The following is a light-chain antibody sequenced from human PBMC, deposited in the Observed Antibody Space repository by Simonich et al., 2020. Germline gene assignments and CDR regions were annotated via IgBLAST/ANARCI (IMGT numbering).Light chain of an antibody. V-gene: IGKV4-1*01. CDR3: QQYYSTPIT. J-gene: IGKJ5*01. Sequence: DILMTQSPDSLAVSLGERATINCKSSQSVLYSSNNKNYLAWYQQKPGQPPKLLIYWASTRESGVPDRFSGSGSGTDFTLTSSSLQAEDVAVYYCQQYYSTPITFGQGTRLEIK. CDR1: QSVLYSSNNKNY. CDR2: WAS.